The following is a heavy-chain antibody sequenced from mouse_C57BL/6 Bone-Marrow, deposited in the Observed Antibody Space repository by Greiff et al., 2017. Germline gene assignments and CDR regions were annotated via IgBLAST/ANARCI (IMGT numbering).Heavy chain of an antibody. J-gene: IGHJ3*01. CDR3: TTYYSPWFAY. Sequence: EVQLQQSGAELVRPGASVKLSCTASGFNIKDDYMHWVKQRPEQGLEWIGRIDPENGDTEYASKFQGKATITADTSSNTAYLQLSSLTSEDTAVXYCTTYYSPWFAYWGQGTLVTVSA. D-gene: IGHD2-12*01. CDR1: GFNIKDDY. CDR2: IDPENGDT. V-gene: IGHV14-4*01.